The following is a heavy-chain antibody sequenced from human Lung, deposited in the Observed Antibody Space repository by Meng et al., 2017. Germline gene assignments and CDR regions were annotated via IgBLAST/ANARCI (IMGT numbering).Heavy chain of an antibody. CDR3: VKDLGAIGVTEAFDV. Sequence: GESLKISCATPGFNFDDYAMHWVRQAPGKGLEWVSLISYDGRDAYYADSVKGRFTISRDNTKNSLYVQMNSLSAEDTALYYCVKDLGAIGVTEAFDVWGQGTVVTVSS. D-gene: IGHD3-10*01. CDR2: ISYDGRDA. V-gene: IGHV3-43D*03. CDR1: GFNFDDYA. J-gene: IGHJ3*01.